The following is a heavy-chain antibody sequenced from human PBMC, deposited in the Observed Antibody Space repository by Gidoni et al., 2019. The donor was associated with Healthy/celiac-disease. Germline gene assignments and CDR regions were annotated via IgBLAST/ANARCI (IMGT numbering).Heavy chain of an antibody. CDR3: ARERGYSYGYNFDY. CDR2: ISSSSSTI. CDR1: GFTFSRYS. V-gene: IGHV3-48*04. Sequence: EVQLVESGGGLVQPGGSLRLSCAASGFTFSRYSMNWVRQAPGKGREWVSYISSSSSTIYYADSVKGRFTISRDNAKNSLYLQMNSLRAEDTAVYYCARERGYSYGYNFDYWGQGTLVTVSS. D-gene: IGHD5-18*01. J-gene: IGHJ4*02.